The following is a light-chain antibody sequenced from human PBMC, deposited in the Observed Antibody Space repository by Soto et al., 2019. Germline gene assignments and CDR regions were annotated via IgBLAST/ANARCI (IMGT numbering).Light chain of an antibody. V-gene: IGLV3-1*01. J-gene: IGLJ2*01. Sequence: SYELTQPPSVSVSPGQTASITCSGDKLGDKYACWYQQKPGQSPVLVIYQNSKRPSRIPERFSGSNSGNTATLTISGTQAMDEADYYCQAWGSSPVVFGGGTKLTVL. CDR3: QAWGSSPVV. CDR2: QNS. CDR1: KLGDKY.